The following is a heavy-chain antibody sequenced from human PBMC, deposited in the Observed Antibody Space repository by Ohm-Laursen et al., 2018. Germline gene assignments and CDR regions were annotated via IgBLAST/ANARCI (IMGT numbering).Heavy chain of an antibody. Sequence: SLRLSCAASGFTFDDYAMHWVRQAPGKGLEWVSGISWNSGSIGYADSVKGRFTISRDNAKNSLYLQMNSLRAEDTAVYYCARDRLETFYYDSSGAFDVWGQGTMVTVSS. CDR2: ISWNSGSI. CDR1: GFTFDDYA. CDR3: ARDRLETFYYDSSGAFDV. D-gene: IGHD3-22*01. V-gene: IGHV3-9*01. J-gene: IGHJ3*01.